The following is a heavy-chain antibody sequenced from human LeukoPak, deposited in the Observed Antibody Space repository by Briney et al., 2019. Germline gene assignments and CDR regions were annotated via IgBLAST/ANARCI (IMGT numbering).Heavy chain of an antibody. CDR1: GYTFTSYY. Sequence: ASVNVSCKASGYTFTSYYMHWVRQAPGQGLEWMGIINPSGGSTSYAQKFQGRVTMTRDTSTSTVYMELSSLRSEDTAVYYCARDKSTTVTTKSFLFDYWGQGTLVTVSS. J-gene: IGHJ4*02. V-gene: IGHV1-46*01. CDR2: INPSGGST. D-gene: IGHD4-17*01. CDR3: ARDKSTTVTTKSFLFDY.